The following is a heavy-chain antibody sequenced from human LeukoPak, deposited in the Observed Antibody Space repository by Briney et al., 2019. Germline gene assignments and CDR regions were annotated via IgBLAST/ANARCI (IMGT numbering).Heavy chain of an antibody. CDR2: IFANGDIT. Sequence: PGGSLRLSCSASGXTFSTYPMHWVRQAPGKGLEYVSTIFANGDITSYAASVKGRFTTSRDNSKNTLYLQMSSLRPEDTAVYYCVKSPSDGLDVWGQGATVTVSS. J-gene: IGHJ6*02. CDR3: VKSPSDGLDV. CDR1: GXTFSTYP. V-gene: IGHV3-64D*09.